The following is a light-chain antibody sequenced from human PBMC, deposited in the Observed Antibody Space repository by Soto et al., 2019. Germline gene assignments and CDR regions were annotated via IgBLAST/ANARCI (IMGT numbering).Light chain of an antibody. CDR2: EVT. CDR1: SSDVGGYDY. J-gene: IGLJ3*02. V-gene: IGLV2-14*01. CDR3: SSYTVSIAWV. Sequence: QSALTQPASVSGSPGQSITISCTGTSSDVGGYDYVSWYQQYPGKAPKLLNYEVTNRPSGVSNRFSGSKSGNTASLTISGLQAEDEADYYCSSYTVSIAWVFGGGTKLTVL.